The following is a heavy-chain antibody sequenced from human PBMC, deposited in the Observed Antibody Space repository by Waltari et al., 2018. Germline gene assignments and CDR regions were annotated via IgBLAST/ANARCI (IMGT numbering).Heavy chain of an antibody. J-gene: IGHJ4*02. V-gene: IGHV1-69*01. CDR1: GGTFNSFA. D-gene: IGHD6-13*01. CDR2: IIPIFGTT. Sequence: QVQLVQSGAEVKKPGSSMKVSCKASGGTFNSFALRWVRRAPGQRLEWMGGIIPIFGTTNYAQMFQDRVTITADESTSTAHMELSSLTSEDTAVYYCATWGAASVNPYFDNWGQGTLVTVSS. CDR3: ATWGAASVNPYFDN.